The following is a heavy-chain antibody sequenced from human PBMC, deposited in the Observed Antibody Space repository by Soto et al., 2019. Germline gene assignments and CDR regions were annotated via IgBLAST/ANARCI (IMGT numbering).Heavy chain of an antibody. Sequence: SETLSLPCVVSGVSITGSNWWSWVRQSPGKGPEWIGDVNHNGGTNYNPSLNSRVTISLDKSKNHFSLNVSSVTSADTAVYYCARGSFMITVRGVVRGHLDHWGQGTLVTVS. D-gene: IGHD3-16*01. CDR3: ARGSFMITVRGVVRGHLDH. CDR1: GVSITGSNW. J-gene: IGHJ4*02. V-gene: IGHV4-4*02. CDR2: VNHNGGT.